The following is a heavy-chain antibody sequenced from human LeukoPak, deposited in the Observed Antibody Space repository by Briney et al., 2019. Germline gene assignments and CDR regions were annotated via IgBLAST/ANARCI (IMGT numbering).Heavy chain of an antibody. D-gene: IGHD1-26*01. V-gene: IGHV1-69*13. Sequence: SVKVSCKASGYTFTRYAISWVRQAPGQGLEWMGGIIPIFGTANYAQKFQGRVTITADESTSTAYMELSSLRSEDTAVYYCASPRGYSGSEGDAFDIWGRGTMVTVSS. CDR3: ASPRGYSGSEGDAFDI. CDR2: IIPIFGTA. CDR1: GYTFTRYA. J-gene: IGHJ3*02.